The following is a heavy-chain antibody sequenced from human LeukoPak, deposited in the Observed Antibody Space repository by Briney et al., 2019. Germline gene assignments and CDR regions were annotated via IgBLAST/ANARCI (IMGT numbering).Heavy chain of an antibody. Sequence: ASVKVSRKASGYTFTSYGISWVRQAPGQGLEWMGWISAYNGNTNYAQKLQGRVTMTTDTSTSTAYTELRSLRSDDTAVYYCARVVRDSSEGYFDYWGQGTLVTVSS. J-gene: IGHJ4*02. CDR3: ARVVRDSSEGYFDY. V-gene: IGHV1-18*01. CDR2: ISAYNGNT. CDR1: GYTFTSYG. D-gene: IGHD3-22*01.